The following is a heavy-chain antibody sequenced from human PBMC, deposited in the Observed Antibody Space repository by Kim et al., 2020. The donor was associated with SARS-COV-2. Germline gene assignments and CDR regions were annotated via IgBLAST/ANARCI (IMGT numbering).Heavy chain of an antibody. V-gene: IGHV1-18*01. Sequence: ASVKVSCKASGYNLITYDISWVRQAPGQGLEWLGRISPYNSHTNYAQKFHGRVTLTTDTSTSTVYMELRSLSPDDTAVFYCARDPTYSFDIWGQGTMVTV. CDR1: GYNLITYD. CDR2: ISPYNSHT. J-gene: IGHJ3*02. CDR3: ARDPTYSFDI. D-gene: IGHD3-10*01.